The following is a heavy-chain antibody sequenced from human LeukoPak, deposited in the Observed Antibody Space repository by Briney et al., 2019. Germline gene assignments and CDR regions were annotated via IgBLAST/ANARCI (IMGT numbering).Heavy chain of an antibody. CDR1: GGSISSYY. J-gene: IGHJ4*02. CDR3: AASEGNYYDSSGYYSVPIDY. Sequence: PSETLSLTCTVSGGSISSYYWIWIRQPPGKGLEWIGEINHSGSTNYNPSLKSRVTISVDTSKTQFSLKLSSVTAADTAVYYCAASEGNYYDSSGYYSVPIDYWGQGTLVTVSS. V-gene: IGHV4-34*01. D-gene: IGHD3-22*01. CDR2: INHSGST.